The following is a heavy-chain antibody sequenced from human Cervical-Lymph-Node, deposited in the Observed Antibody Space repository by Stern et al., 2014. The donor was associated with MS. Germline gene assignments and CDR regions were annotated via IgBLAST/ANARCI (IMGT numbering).Heavy chain of an antibody. D-gene: IGHD5-24*01. CDR2: IYSSGST. CDR1: GASFTDYY. V-gene: IGHV4-59*01. Sequence: VQLQESGPGLVTPSETLSLTCNVSGASFTDYYWSWIPQPPGQGLEWIGSIYSSGSTIYSPSLKSRVTISIDTSKSQFSLNLQSVTAADTAVYYCARGGRMASMFYWGQGTLVTVSS. J-gene: IGHJ4*02. CDR3: ARGGRMASMFY.